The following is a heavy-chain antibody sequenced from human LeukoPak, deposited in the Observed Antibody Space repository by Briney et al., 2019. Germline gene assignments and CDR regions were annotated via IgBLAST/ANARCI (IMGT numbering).Heavy chain of an antibody. V-gene: IGHV1-69*04. J-gene: IGHJ4*02. CDR1: GGTFSSDA. CDR3: ARDLNRGYSYGTFDY. Sequence: SVTVSCKASGGTFSSDAISWVRQAPGQGLEWMGRIIPILGIANYAQKFQGRVTITADKSTSTAYMELSSLRSEDTAVYYCARDLNRGYSYGTFDYWGQGTLVTVSS. CDR2: IIPILGIA. D-gene: IGHD5-18*01.